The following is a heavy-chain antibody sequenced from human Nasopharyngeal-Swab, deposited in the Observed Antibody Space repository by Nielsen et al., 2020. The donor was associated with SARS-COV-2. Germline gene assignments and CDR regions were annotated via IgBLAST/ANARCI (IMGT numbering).Heavy chain of an antibody. D-gene: IGHD6-19*01. CDR2: LSYDGENK. CDR3: ATDSSYSSAWYTPAH. J-gene: IGHJ4*02. Sequence: GESLKISCAASGFTFSAYAMHWVRQAPGKGLEWVSSLSYDGENKYYADSVKGRFSVSRDNSKSTLSLQLNSLRVDDTAMYFCATDSSYSSAWYTPAHWGQGTLVTVSS. CDR1: GFTFSAYA. V-gene: IGHV3-30*03.